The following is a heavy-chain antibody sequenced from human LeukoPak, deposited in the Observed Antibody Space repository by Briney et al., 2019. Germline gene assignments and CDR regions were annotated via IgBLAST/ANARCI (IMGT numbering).Heavy chain of an antibody. D-gene: IGHD5-18*01. CDR2: IYYSGST. Sequence: SQTLSLTCTVSGGSISSGEDYWSWIRQPRGKGLEGIGYIYYSGSTYYHPSLKSRVTISVDTSKNQFSLKLSSVTSADTAVYYCAREAHPEAVQLWYYMDVWGKGTTVTVSS. V-gene: IGHV4-30-4*08. CDR3: AREAHPEAVQLWYYMDV. CDR1: GGSISSGEDY. J-gene: IGHJ6*03.